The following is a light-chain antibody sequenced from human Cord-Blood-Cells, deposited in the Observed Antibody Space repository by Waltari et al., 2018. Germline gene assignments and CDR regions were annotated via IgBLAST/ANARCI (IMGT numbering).Light chain of an antibody. CDR3: RSYAGSDNFEV. J-gene: IGLJ2*01. CDR1: SSDVGGYNY. CDR2: EVS. Sequence: QSALTQPPSASGSPGQSVTISCTGTSSDVGGYNYVSWYQQHPGKAPKLMIYEVSKRPSGVPERFSGSKSGNTASLTVSGLQAEEEADYYCRSYAGSDNFEVFGGGTKLTVL. V-gene: IGLV2-8*01.